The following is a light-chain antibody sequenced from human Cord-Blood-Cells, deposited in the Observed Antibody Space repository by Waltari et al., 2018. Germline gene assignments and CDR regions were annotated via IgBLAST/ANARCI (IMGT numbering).Light chain of an antibody. CDR1: QSVLYSSNNKNY. Sequence: DIVMTQSPDSLAVSLGERATIHCKSSQSVLYSSNNKNYLAWYQQKPGQPPKLLIYWASTRESGVPDRFSGSGSGTDFTLTSSSLQAEDVAVYYCQQYYSTLSYSFGQGTKLEIK. CDR2: WAS. J-gene: IGKJ2*03. V-gene: IGKV4-1*01. CDR3: QQYYSTLSYS.